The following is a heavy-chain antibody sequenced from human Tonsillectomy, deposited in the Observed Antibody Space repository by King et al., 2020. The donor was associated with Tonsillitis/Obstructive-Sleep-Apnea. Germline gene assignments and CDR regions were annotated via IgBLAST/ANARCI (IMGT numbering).Heavy chain of an antibody. J-gene: IGHJ3*02. D-gene: IGHD2-2*01. Sequence: QLVQSGAEVKKPGASVKVSCKASGYTFTSYGISWVPQAPGQGLEWMGWISAYTGNTNYAQKLQGRVTLTTDTSTSTAYMELRSLRSDDTAVYYCARYCSSTSCYGEAFDIWGQGTMVTVSS. CDR1: GYTFTSYG. CDR2: ISAYTGNT. CDR3: ARYCSSTSCYGEAFDI. V-gene: IGHV1-18*01.